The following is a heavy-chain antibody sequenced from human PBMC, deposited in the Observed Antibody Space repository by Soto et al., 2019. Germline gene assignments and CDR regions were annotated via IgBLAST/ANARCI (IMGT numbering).Heavy chain of an antibody. CDR1: GGSISSSSYY. CDR2: IYYSGST. D-gene: IGHD5-18*01. J-gene: IGHJ5*02. Sequence: SETLSLTCTVSGGSISSSSYYWGWIRQPPGKGLEWIGSIYYSGSTYYNPSLKSRVTISVDTSKNQFSLKLSSVTAADTAVYYCARQPDSRDWFGPWGQGTLVTVSS. V-gene: IGHV4-39*01. CDR3: ARQPDSRDWFGP.